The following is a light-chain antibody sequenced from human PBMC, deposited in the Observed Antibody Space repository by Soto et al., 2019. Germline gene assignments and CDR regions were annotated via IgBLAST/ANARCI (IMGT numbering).Light chain of an antibody. V-gene: IGKV3-20*01. J-gene: IGKJ1*01. Sequence: EIGLTQSAGTLSLSPGERATLSWRASQSVSSSYLAWYQQKPGQAPRLLIYGASSRATGVPDRFSGSGSGTDFTLTISRLEPEDFAVYYCQQYGSPWTFGQGTKVDIK. CDR2: GAS. CDR1: QSVSSSY. CDR3: QQYGSPWT.